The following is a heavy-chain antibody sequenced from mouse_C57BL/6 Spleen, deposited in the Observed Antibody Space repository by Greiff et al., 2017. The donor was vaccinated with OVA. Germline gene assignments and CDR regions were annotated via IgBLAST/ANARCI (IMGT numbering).Heavy chain of an antibody. V-gene: IGHV5-6*01. CDR3: ARQNYSNYRAMDY. Sequence: EVQGVESGGDLVKPGGSLKLSCAASGFTFSSYGMPWVRQTPDKRLEWVATISSGGSYTYYPDSVKGRFTISRDNAKNTLYLQMSSLKSEDTAMYYCARQNYSNYRAMDYWGQGTSVTVSS. D-gene: IGHD2-5*01. CDR1: GFTFSSYG. J-gene: IGHJ4*01. CDR2: ISSGGSYT.